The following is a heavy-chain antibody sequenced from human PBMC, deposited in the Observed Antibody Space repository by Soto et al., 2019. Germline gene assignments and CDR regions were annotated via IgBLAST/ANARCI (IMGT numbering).Heavy chain of an antibody. CDR1: GFTFSSYW. J-gene: IGHJ3*02. CDR3: ARWLSSGYDAFDI. V-gene: IGHV3-74*01. CDR2: INSDGSST. Sequence: GGSLSLSCTASGFTFSSYWMHWVRQAPGKGLVWVSRINSDGSSTSYADSVKGRFTISRDNAKNTLYLQMNSLRAEDTAVYYCARWLSSGYDAFDIWGQGTMVTVSS. D-gene: IGHD6-19*01.